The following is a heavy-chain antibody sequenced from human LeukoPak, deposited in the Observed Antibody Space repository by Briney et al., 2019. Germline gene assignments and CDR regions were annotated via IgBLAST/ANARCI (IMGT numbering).Heavy chain of an antibody. Sequence: GGSLRLSCAVSGFTFSWYSTNSVRQAPGQGLDWLSYITSSSSTIYYADSVKGRFTISRDNAKNSLYLQMNSPRVHDTAVYYCATADRGAFDIWGQGTMVIVSP. V-gene: IGHV3-48*01. CDR3: ATADRGAFDI. J-gene: IGHJ3*02. CDR2: ITSSSSTI. CDR1: GFTFSWYS.